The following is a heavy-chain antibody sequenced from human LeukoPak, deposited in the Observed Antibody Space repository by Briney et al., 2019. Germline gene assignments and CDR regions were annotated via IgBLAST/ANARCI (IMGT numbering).Heavy chain of an antibody. D-gene: IGHD2-2*01. CDR3: ATSGGFVLPNAITGNWYMDV. V-gene: IGHV3-21*01. J-gene: IGHJ6*03. Sequence: GGSLRLSCGASGFTFSDYSMNWVRQAPGKGLAWAASITSSGGYTYYADSVKGRFTISRDNAQNSLFLQMNSLRAEDTAVYFCATSGGFVLPNAITGNWYMDVWGRGTSVTGSS. CDR2: ITSSGGYT. CDR1: GFTFSDYS.